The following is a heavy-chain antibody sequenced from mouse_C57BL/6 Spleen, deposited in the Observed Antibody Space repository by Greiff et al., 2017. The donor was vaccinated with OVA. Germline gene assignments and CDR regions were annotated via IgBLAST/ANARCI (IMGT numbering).Heavy chain of an antibody. CDR2: IDPSDSYT. D-gene: IGHD1-1*01. V-gene: IGHV1-59*01. J-gene: IGHJ3*01. CDR3: AREYYGSSFAY. Sequence: QVQLQQPGAELVRPGTSVKLSCKASGYTFTSYWMHWVKQRPGQGLEWIGVIDPSDSYTNYNQKFKGKATLTVDTSSSTAYMQLSSLTSEDSAGYYCAREYYGSSFAYWGQGTLVTVSA. CDR1: GYTFTSYW.